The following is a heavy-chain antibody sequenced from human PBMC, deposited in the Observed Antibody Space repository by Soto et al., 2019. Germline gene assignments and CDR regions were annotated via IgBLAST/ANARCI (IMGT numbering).Heavy chain of an antibody. CDR1: GYTLSNYG. Sequence: QVQLVLSGGEVKRPGASVKVSCKTSGYTLSNYGITWVRQAPGQPLEWLGWISLYSDGTNYAQKFQGRVSMTTDTSTTTAYMELRSLRSDDTAVYYCARVVPGAEAWFGPWGQGTLVTVSS. V-gene: IGHV1-18*01. CDR3: ARVVPGAEAWFGP. D-gene: IGHD2-2*01. J-gene: IGHJ5*02. CDR2: ISLYSDGT.